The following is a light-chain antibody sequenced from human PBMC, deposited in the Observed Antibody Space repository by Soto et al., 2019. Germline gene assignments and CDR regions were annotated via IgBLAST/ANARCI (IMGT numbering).Light chain of an antibody. CDR2: GAS. CDR1: HDITNY. CDR3: QYCDYLPL. J-gene: IGKJ3*01. Sequence: DIQMTQSPSSLSASVGDRVTITCQASHDITNYLNWYQHKPGKAPKLLIYGASNFETGVPSRFSGSGSGTDFTFTISSLQPEDIATYYCQYCDYLPLFGPGTTVDFK. V-gene: IGKV1-33*01.